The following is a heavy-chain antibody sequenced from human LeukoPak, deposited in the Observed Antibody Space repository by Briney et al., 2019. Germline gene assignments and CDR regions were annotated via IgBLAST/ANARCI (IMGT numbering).Heavy chain of an antibody. Sequence: SQTLSPTCAISGDSVSSNSAAWNWIRQSPSRGIEWLGRTYYRSKWYREYAVSVKSRVTINPDTSKNQFSLHLNSVTPDDTAIYYCTRTTGWHDYWGQGTLVTVSS. V-gene: IGHV6-1*01. CDR2: TYYRSKWYR. CDR3: TRTTGWHDY. CDR1: GDSVSSNSAA. D-gene: IGHD6-19*01. J-gene: IGHJ4*02.